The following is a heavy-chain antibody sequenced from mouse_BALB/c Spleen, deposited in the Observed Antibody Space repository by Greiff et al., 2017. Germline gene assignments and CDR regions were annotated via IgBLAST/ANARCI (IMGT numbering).Heavy chain of an antibody. D-gene: IGHD2-1*01. CDR1: GFSLTSYG. CDR2: IWSGGST. V-gene: IGHV2-2*02. CDR3: ARRKGYYGNYWYFDV. J-gene: IGHJ1*01. Sequence: VQRVESGPGLVQPSQSLSITCTVSGFSLTSYGVHWVRQSPGKGLEWLGVIWSGGSTDYNAAFISRLSISKDNSKSQVFFKMNSLQANDTAIYYCARRKGYYGNYWYFDVWGAGTTVTVSS.